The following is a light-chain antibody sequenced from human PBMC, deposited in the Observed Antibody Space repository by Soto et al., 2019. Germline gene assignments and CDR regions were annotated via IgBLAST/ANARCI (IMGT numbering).Light chain of an antibody. CDR1: QSILSW. CDR3: QQYDTYWT. V-gene: IGKV1-5*01. J-gene: IGKJ1*01. Sequence: DIQMTPSPSTLSASVGDRVTVTCRASQSILSWLAWYQHKPGKAPKLLIYDASSLESGVPSRFSGSRSGIEFTLTISSLQPDDIAAYYCQQYDTYWTFGQGTKVDIK. CDR2: DAS.